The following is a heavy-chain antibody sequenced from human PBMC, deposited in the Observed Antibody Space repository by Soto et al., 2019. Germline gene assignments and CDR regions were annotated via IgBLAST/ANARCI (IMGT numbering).Heavy chain of an antibody. J-gene: IGHJ3*01. Sequence: QVQLVQSGAEVKKPGSSVKVSCKASGGTFSSYAISWVRQAPGQGLEWMGGIIPIFGTANYAQKFQGRVTITADESRSTGYMELSSLRSEDTAVYYCARSHLHQGGVRDAFDFWGQGTMVTVSS. CDR3: ARSHLHQGGVRDAFDF. V-gene: IGHV1-69*12. D-gene: IGHD3-16*01. CDR2: IIPIFGTA. CDR1: GGTFSSYA.